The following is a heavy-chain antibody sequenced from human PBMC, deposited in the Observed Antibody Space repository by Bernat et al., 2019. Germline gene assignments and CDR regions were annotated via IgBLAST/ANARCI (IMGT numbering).Heavy chain of an antibody. V-gene: IGHV4-31*03. CDR1: GGSISSGGYY. D-gene: IGHD3-9*01. J-gene: IGHJ6*02. Sequence: QVQLQESGPGLVKPSQTLSLTCTVSGGSISSGGYYWSWIRQHPGKGLEWIGYIYYSGSTSYNPSLKSRVNISVDTSMNQCSLKLSSVTAADTAVYYCARDQHYNILTGYFWGMDVWGQGTTVTVSS. CDR2: IYYSGST. CDR3: ARDQHYNILTGYFWGMDV.